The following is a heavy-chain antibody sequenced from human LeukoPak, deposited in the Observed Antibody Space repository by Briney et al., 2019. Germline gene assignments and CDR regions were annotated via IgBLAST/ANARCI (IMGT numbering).Heavy chain of an antibody. J-gene: IGHJ4*02. V-gene: IGHV4-59*01. Sequence: SETLSLTCTVSGGSISGYYWSWIRQPPGKGLEWIGYIYYSGSTNYNPSLKSRVTISVDTSKNQFSLKLSSVTAADTAVYYCARGVRYYFDYWGQGTLVTVSS. CDR3: ARGVRYYFDY. CDR1: GGSISGYY. CDR2: IYYSGST.